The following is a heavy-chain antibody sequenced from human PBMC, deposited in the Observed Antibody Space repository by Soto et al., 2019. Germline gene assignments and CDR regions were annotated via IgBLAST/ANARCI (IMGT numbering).Heavy chain of an antibody. Sequence: SETLSLTCAVYGGSFSNYYWSWIRQPPGKGLEWIGEINHSGSTNYNPSLKSRVTVSVDTSKNQFSLRLSSVTAADTAVYYCARRWGGTFDYWGQGTLVTVSS. CDR3: ARRWGGTFDY. CDR2: INHSGST. CDR1: GGSFSNYY. J-gene: IGHJ4*02. V-gene: IGHV4-34*01. D-gene: IGHD2-21*01.